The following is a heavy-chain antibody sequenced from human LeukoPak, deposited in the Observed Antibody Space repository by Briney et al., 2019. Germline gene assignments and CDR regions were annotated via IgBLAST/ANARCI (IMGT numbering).Heavy chain of an antibody. D-gene: IGHD4-23*01. CDR1: GDGFDNYW. CDR3: ARHGEGTTVVTGYYYYGMDV. J-gene: IGHJ6*02. Sequence: GESLKISCRVSGDGFDNYWIGWVRHMSGEGLQWVAIIHPSSSATHYSPSFQGQVTISADKSISTACLQWSSLKASDTAMYYCARHGEGTTVVTGYYYYGMDVWGQGTTVTVSS. CDR2: IHPSSSAT. V-gene: IGHV5-51*01.